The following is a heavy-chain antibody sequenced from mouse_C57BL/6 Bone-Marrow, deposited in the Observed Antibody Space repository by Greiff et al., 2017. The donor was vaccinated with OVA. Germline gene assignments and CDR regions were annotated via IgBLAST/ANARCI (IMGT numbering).Heavy chain of an antibody. CDR1: GFTFSDYY. J-gene: IGHJ3*01. Sequence: EVQLVESGGGLVQPGGSLKLSCAASGFTFSDYYMYWVRQTPEKRLEWVAYISNGGGSTYYPDTVKGRFTISRDNAKNTLYLQMSRLKAEDTAMYYCARLTNNHFAYWGQGTLVTVSA. V-gene: IGHV5-12*01. CDR2: ISNGGGST. CDR3: ARLTNNHFAY. D-gene: IGHD6-1*01.